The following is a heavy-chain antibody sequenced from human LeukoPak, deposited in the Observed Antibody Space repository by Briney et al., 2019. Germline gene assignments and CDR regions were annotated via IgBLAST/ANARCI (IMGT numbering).Heavy chain of an antibody. CDR2: ISYDESNT. CDR3: AKGTASDVDTADYFDY. D-gene: IGHD5-18*01. CDR1: GFTFSNYG. V-gene: IGHV3-30*18. Sequence: GGSLRLSCAASGFTFSNYGPHWLRQAPAKGQERVTLISYDESNTYYADSVKGRFTISRDNSKNTLYLQMSSLRAEDTAVYYCAKGTASDVDTADYFDYWGQGTLVTVSS. J-gene: IGHJ4*02.